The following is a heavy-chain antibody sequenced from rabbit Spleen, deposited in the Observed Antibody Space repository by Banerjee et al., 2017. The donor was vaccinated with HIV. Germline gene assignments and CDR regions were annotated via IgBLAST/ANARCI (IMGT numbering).Heavy chain of an antibody. J-gene: IGHJ4*01. V-gene: IGHV1S45*01. CDR2: IATGSGIT. CDR1: GFSFSNSYW. CDR3: ARDGSSGGSELNL. D-gene: IGHD1-1*01. Sequence: QEQLVESGGDLVQPEGSLTLTCTVSGFSFSNSYWMCWVRQAPGKGLEWIACIATGSGITYYASWAKGRFTITKTSSTTVTLQMTSLTVADTATYFCARDGSSGGSELNLWGPGTLVTVS.